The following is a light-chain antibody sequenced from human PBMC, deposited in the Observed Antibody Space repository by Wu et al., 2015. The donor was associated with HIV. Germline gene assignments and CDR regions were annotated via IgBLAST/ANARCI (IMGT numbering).Light chain of an antibody. CDR3: HQYDNWPPWT. V-gene: IGKV3-15*01. J-gene: IGKJ1*01. CDR2: GAS. Sequence: EIVLTQSPATLSVSPGERVTLYCRASQSLSSNLAWYQQKPGQAPRLLIYGASNRATGTPARFSGSEPGTEFTLTISSLQSEDFAVYYCHQYDNWPPWTFGQGTKVEIK. CDR1: QSLSSN.